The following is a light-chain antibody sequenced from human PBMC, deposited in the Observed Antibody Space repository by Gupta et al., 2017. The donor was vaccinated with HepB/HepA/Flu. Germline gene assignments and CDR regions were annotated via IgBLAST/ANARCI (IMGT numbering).Light chain of an antibody. Sequence: EIVLTQSPGTLSLSPGERATLSCRASQSVSSSYLAWYQQKPGQAPRLLIYGASSRATGIPDRFSGSGSGTDFTLTISRLEPEDFAVYYCQQDGSSPWTFGEGPKVAIK. CDR3: QQDGSSPWT. J-gene: IGKJ1*01. CDR2: GAS. CDR1: QSVSSSY. V-gene: IGKV3-20*01.